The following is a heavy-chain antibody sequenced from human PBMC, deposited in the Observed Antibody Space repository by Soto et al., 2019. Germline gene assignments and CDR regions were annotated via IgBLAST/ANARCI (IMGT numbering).Heavy chain of an antibody. V-gene: IGHV3-53*01. CDR2: IHTVGST. Sequence: GSLRLSCAASGFTFSNAWMSWVRQAPGQGLERVASIHTVGSTYYADSVQGRFTISRDNSKNTLFLQMNSLRVGDTAIYFCARGLNDDSWGQGTLVTVSS. D-gene: IGHD1-1*01. CDR1: GFTFSNAW. J-gene: IGHJ4*02. CDR3: ARGLNDDS.